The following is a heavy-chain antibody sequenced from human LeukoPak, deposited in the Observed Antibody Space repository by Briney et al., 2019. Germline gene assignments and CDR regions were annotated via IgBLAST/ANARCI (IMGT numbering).Heavy chain of an antibody. CDR1: VYTLTELS. J-gene: IGHJ4*02. V-gene: IGHV1-24*01. CDR3: ATGGGYSGYDYFDY. D-gene: IGHD5-12*01. CDR2: FDPEDGET. Sequence: ASVKVSCKVSVYTLTELSMHWVRQAPGKGLEWMGGFDPEDGETIYAQKFQGRVTMTEDTSTDTAYMELSSLRSEDTAVYYCATGGGYSGYDYFDYWGQGTLVTVSS.